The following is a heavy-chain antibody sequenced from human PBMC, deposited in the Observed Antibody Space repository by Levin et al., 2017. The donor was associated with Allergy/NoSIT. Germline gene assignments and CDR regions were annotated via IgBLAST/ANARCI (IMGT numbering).Heavy chain of an antibody. CDR2: INHSGST. Sequence: SQTLSLTCAVYGGSFSGYYWSWIRQPPGKGLEWIGEINHSGSTNYNPSLKSRVTISVDTSKNQFSLKLSSVTAADTAVYYCARFVPKPYYYGSGSYYNVDYWGQGTLVTVSS. V-gene: IGHV4-34*01. D-gene: IGHD3-10*01. CDR3: ARFVPKPYYYGSGSYYNVDY. J-gene: IGHJ4*02. CDR1: GGSFSGYY.